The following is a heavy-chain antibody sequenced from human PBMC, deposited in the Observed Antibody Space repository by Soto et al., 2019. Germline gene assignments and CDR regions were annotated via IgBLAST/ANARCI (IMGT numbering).Heavy chain of an antibody. J-gene: IGHJ6*02. D-gene: IGHD2-15*01. CDR1: GGTFSSYA. CDR2: IIPIFGTA. CDR3: ARSRGDCSGGSCYGGFFYYYYGMDV. Sequence: KVSCKASGGTFSSYAISWVRQAPGQGLEWMGGIIPIFGTANYAQKFQGRVTITADESTSTAYMELSSLRSEDMAVYYCARSRGDCSGGSCYGGFFYYYYGMDVWGQGTTVTVSS. V-gene: IGHV1-69*01.